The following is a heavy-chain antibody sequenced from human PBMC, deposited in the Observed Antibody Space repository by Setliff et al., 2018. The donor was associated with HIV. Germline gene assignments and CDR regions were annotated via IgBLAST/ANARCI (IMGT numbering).Heavy chain of an antibody. J-gene: IGHJ4*02. Sequence: SETLSLTCTVSGGSVSSYYWSWIRQAAGQGLEWIGLIYTGGNTYYNPSLKSRVTMSLDTSKNQFSLKVTSVTAADTAVYYCARLLVAGMLFDYWGQGTLVTVSS. D-gene: IGHD2-15*01. CDR2: IYTGGNT. V-gene: IGHV4-4*07. CDR3: ARLLVAGMLFDY. CDR1: GGSVSSYY.